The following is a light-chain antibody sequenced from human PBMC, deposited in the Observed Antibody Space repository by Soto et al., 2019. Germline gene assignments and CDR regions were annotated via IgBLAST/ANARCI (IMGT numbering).Light chain of an antibody. CDR2: EVT. CDR3: ASLTTTTFV. J-gene: IGLJ1*01. CDR1: SSDVCAYNL. V-gene: IGLV2-14*01. Sequence: QSALTPPASVSESPGQSITISCTGTSSDVCAYNLVSWYQHLPDKAPKLIISEVTNRPSGVSDRFSGSKSGNTASLTISGLQAEDEADYYCASLTTTTFVFGSGTRSPS.